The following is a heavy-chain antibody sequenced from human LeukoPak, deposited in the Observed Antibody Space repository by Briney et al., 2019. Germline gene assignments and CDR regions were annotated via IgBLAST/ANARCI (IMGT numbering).Heavy chain of an antibody. CDR2: ISGSGGGT. Sequence: PGGSLRLSCAASGLTFSSYAMSWVRQAPGKGLEWVSAISGSGGGTYYADSVKGRFTISRDNSKNTLYLQMNSLRAEDTAVYYCAKDVTTVPDWYFDLWGRGTLVTVSS. D-gene: IGHD4-17*01. J-gene: IGHJ2*01. V-gene: IGHV3-23*01. CDR3: AKDVTTVPDWYFDL. CDR1: GLTFSSYA.